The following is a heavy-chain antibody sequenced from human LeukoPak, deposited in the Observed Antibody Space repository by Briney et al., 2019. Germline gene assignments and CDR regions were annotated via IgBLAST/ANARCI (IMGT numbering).Heavy chain of an antibody. Sequence: GGSLRLSCAASGFTFSTYSMNWVRQAPGKGLEWVSYIDTSSSSIYYVDSVKGRFTISRDNAKNSLYLQMNSLRAEDTAVYYCVRAIQTSSWYGGSDYWGQGTLVTVSS. V-gene: IGHV3-48*04. J-gene: IGHJ4*02. CDR2: IDTSSSSI. CDR3: VRAIQTSSWYGGSDY. CDR1: GFTFSTYS. D-gene: IGHD6-13*01.